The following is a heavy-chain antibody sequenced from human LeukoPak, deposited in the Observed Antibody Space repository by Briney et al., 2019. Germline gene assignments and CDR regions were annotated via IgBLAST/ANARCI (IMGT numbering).Heavy chain of an antibody. Sequence: GGSLPLSCAASGFTFSSYAMSWVRPAPGRGMEWVSAISGSGSSTYYADSVKGRFTISRDNSKNTLYLQMNSLRAEDPAVYYCAKDFFTTGTSYFDYGGQGTLVTVSS. V-gene: IGHV3-23*01. CDR2: ISGSGSST. J-gene: IGHJ4*02. CDR3: AKDFFTTGTSYFDY. D-gene: IGHD1-1*01. CDR1: GFTFSSYA.